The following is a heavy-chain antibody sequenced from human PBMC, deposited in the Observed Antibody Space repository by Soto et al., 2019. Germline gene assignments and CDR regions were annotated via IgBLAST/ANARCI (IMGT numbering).Heavy chain of an antibody. J-gene: IGHJ4*02. CDR2: IYHSGST. Sequence: SETLSLTCAVSGGSISSGGYSWSWIRQPPGKGLEWIGYIYHSGSTYYNPSLKSRVTISVDRSKNQFSLKLSSVTAADTAVYYCARGAYYYGSGSSDGFDYWGQGTLVTVSS. CDR1: GGSISSGGYS. D-gene: IGHD3-10*01. V-gene: IGHV4-30-2*01. CDR3: ARGAYYYGSGSSDGFDY.